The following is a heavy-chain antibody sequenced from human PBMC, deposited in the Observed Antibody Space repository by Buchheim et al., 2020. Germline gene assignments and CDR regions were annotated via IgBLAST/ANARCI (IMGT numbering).Heavy chain of an antibody. V-gene: IGHV4-34*01. D-gene: IGHD3-22*01. CDR3: ARVAYYYDSSGYRDAFDI. CDR1: GGSFSGYY. J-gene: IGHJ3*02. Sequence: QVQLQQWGAGLLKPSETLSLTCAVYGGSFSGYYWSWIRQPPGKGLEWIGEINHSGSTNYNPSLKSRVTISLDTSTNQFSLKLSSVTAADTAVYYCARVAYYYDSSGYRDAFDIWGQGT. CDR2: INHSGST.